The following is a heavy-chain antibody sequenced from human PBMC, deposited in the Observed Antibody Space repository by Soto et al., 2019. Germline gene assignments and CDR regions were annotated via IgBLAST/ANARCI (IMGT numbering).Heavy chain of an antibody. V-gene: IGHV1-69*12. CDR1: GGTFSNYA. CDR3: SRGPYGYSVKSRKYYAEYFEH. D-gene: IGHD4-17*01. Sequence: QVQLVQSGAEVEKPGCSVKVSCKASGGTFSNYAIAWVRQAPGQGLEWMGGLIPMSGKTNYAQNLQGRVTITADESTCTAYTERRSLRSEDTVGYYCSRGPYGYSVKSRKYYAEYFEHWGQGTLVTVSS. CDR2: LIPMSGKT. J-gene: IGHJ1*01.